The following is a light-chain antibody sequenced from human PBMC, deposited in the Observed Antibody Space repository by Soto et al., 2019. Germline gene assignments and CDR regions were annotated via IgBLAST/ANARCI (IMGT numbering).Light chain of an antibody. V-gene: IGLV3-21*02. CDR3: QVWDSSSDHRV. J-gene: IGLJ3*02. CDR2: DDS. Sequence: SYELTQPPSVSVAPGQTARITCGGNHIGSKRVHWYQQKPGQAPVLVVHDDSDRPSGIPERLSGSNSGNTATLSISRVEAGDEADYYCQVWDSSSDHRVFGGGTKVTVL. CDR1: HIGSKR.